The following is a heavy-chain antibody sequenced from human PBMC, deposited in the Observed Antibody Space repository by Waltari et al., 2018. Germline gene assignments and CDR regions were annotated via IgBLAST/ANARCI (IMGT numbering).Heavy chain of an antibody. V-gene: IGHV4-38-2*01. Sequence: QVHLQESGPGLVKPSETMSLTRAVSVYPTSRGYSRGWTRQPPGKGLEWIGSIYHSGSTYYNPSLKSRVTISVDTSKNQFSLKLSSVTAADTAVYYCANQGDYYYYYMDVWGKGTTVTVSS. CDR2: IYHSGST. CDR3: ANQGDYYYYYMDV. CDR1: VYPTSRGYS. D-gene: IGHD3-16*01. J-gene: IGHJ6*03.